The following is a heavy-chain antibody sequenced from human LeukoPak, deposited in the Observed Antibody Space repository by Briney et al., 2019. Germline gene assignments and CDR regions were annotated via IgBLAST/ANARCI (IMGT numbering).Heavy chain of an antibody. D-gene: IGHD2-2*01. CDR3: ARKGPANYYYYYMDV. J-gene: IGHJ6*03. Sequence: GASVKVSCKASGYTFTSYGISWVRQAPGQGLEWMGWISAYNGNTNYAQKLQGRVTMTTDTSTSTAYMELSSLRSEDTAVYFCARKGPANYYYYYMDVWGKGTTVTVSS. CDR2: ISAYNGNT. V-gene: IGHV1-18*01. CDR1: GYTFTSYG.